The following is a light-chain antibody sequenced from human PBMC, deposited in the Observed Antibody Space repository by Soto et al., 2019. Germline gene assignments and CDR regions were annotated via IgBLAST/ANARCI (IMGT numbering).Light chain of an antibody. CDR2: GAS. Sequence: EIVMTQSPATLSVSPGEGATLSCRASQRVSSKLAWYQQKPGQAPRLLIYGASTRATGIPARFSGSGSGTEFTLIISSXXSEDSAVYYCQQYNSWLWTFGQGTKVEIX. V-gene: IGKV3-15*01. CDR3: QQYNSWLWT. J-gene: IGKJ1*01. CDR1: QRVSSK.